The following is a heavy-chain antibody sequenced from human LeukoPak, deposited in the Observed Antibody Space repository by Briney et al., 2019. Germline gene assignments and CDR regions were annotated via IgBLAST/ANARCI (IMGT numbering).Heavy chain of an antibody. CDR2: IGTRSNPI. D-gene: IGHD1-14*01. CDR3: AREDRGSGRDFDY. CDR1: GFSFSDFY. Sequence: GGSLRLSCAASGFSFSDFYVSWIRQAPGMGLEWISYIGTRSNPIYYADSVKGRFTISRDDAKNSLYLQMNSLRDEDTAVYFCAREDRGSGRDFDYWGQGIVVTVSS. V-gene: IGHV3-11*01. J-gene: IGHJ4*02.